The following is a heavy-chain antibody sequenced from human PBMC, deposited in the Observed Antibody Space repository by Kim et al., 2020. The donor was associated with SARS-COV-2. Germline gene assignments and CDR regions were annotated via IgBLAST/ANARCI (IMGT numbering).Heavy chain of an antibody. Sequence: GGSLRLSCAASGFTFSSYDMHWVRQATGKGLEWVSAIGTAGDTYYPGSVKGRFTISRENAKNSLYLQMNSLRAGDTAVYYCARVRTSYWYFDLWGRGTLVTVSS. J-gene: IGHJ2*01. V-gene: IGHV3-13*01. CDR2: IGTAGDT. CDR1: GFTFSSYD. D-gene: IGHD3-10*01. CDR3: ARVRTSYWYFDL.